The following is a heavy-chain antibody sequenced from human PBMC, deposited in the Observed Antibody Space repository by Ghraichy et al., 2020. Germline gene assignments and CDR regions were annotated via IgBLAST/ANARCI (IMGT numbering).Heavy chain of an antibody. CDR3: ARQPQTSKGLNYFDY. CDR1: GGSISSDYYS. CDR2: IYHSGST. Sequence: SQTLSLTCAVSGGSISSDYYSWSWIRQPPGKGLEWIGYIYHSGSTYYNPSLKSRITISVDRSKNQFSLKLSSVTAADTAVYYCARQPQTSKGLNYFDYWGQGTLVSVSS. V-gene: IGHV4-30-2*01. J-gene: IGHJ4*02.